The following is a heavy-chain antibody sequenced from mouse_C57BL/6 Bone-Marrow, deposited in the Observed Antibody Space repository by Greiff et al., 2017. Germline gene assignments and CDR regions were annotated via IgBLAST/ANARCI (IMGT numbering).Heavy chain of an antibody. Sequence: VHLVESGAELVKPGASVKLSCKASGYTFTAYTIHWVKQRSGQGLEWIGGFYPGSGSIKYNEKFKDKATLTADKSSSTVYMGLRRLTSEDSAVYFCARHEDDPYYFDYWGQGTTLTVSS. V-gene: IGHV1-62-2*01. CDR3: ARHEDDPYYFDY. CDR2: FYPGSGSI. CDR1: GYTFTAYT. J-gene: IGHJ2*01.